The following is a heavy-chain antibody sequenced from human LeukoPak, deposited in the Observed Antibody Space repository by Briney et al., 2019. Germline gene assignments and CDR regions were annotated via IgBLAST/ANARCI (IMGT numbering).Heavy chain of an antibody. Sequence: PSETLSLTCTVSGGSISSSSYYWGWIRQPPGKGLEWIGSIYYSGSTYYNPSLKSRVTISVDTSKNQFSLKLSSVTAADTAVYYCARDLVAFTIFGVVTYFDYWGQGTLVTVSS. CDR2: IYYSGST. CDR3: ARDLVAFTIFGVVTYFDY. V-gene: IGHV4-39*07. J-gene: IGHJ4*02. CDR1: GGSISSSSYY. D-gene: IGHD3-3*01.